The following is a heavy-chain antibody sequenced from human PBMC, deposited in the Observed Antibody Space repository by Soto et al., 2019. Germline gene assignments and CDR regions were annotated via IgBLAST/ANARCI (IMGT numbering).Heavy chain of an antibody. V-gene: IGHV3-48*01. D-gene: IGHD6-6*01. CDR2: ISSSSSTI. CDR1: GFTFSSYS. Sequence: GGSLRLSCAASGFTFSSYSMNWVRQAPGKGLEWVSYISSSSSTIYYADSVKGRFTISRDNAKNSLYLQMNSLRAEDTAVYYCAIIPSEYSSSSFDYWGQGTXVTGSS. J-gene: IGHJ4*02. CDR3: AIIPSEYSSSSFDY.